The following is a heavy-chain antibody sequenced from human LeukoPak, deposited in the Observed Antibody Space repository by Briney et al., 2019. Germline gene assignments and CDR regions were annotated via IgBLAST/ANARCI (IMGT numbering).Heavy chain of an antibody. CDR2: ISWNSGSI. CDR1: GFTFNDYA. V-gene: IGHV3-9*01. CDR3: AKDMYSSGSNGEGYLQH. J-gene: IGHJ1*01. Sequence: SGGSLRLSCEASGFTFNDYAMHWVRQAPGKGLEWVSGISWNSGSIGYADSVKGRLTISRDNAKNSLYLHINRLRTEDTALYYCAKDMYSSGSNGEGYLQHWGQGTLVTVSS. D-gene: IGHD6-19*01.